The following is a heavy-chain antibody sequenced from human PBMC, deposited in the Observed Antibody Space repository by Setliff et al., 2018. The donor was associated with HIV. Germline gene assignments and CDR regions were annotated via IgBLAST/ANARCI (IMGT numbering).Heavy chain of an antibody. CDR3: ARVRGRYYYHYAMDV. Sequence: PSETLSLTCTVSGGSINSGAYLWAWIRQPAGKGLEWIGRIFRAGNATYNPSLKSRAILSVDTSKNQFSLKLSSVTAADTAVYYCARVRGRYYYHYAMDVWGQGTTVTVSS. V-gene: IGHV4-61*02. CDR1: GGSINSGAYL. D-gene: IGHD3-10*01. J-gene: IGHJ6*02. CDR2: IFRAGNA.